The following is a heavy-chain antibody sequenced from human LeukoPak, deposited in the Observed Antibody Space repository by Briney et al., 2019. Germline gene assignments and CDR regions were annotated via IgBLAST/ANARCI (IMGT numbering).Heavy chain of an antibody. J-gene: IGHJ3*02. V-gene: IGHV4-59*12. Sequence: PSETLSLTCTVSGGSISSYYWSWIRQPPGKGLEWIGYIYYSGSTNYNPSLKSRVTISVDTSKNQFSLKLSSVTAADTAVYYCATPFRSGAFDIWGQGTVVTVSS. CDR1: GGSISSYY. CDR3: ATPFRSGAFDI. D-gene: IGHD2/OR15-2a*01. CDR2: IYYSGST.